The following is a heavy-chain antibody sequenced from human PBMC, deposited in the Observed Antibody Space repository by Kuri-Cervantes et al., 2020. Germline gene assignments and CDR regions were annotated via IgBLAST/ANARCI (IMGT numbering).Heavy chain of an antibody. CDR3: ARDPGYGDYFYYYYYMDV. V-gene: IGHV3-15*01. J-gene: IGHJ6*03. CDR1: GFPLRKAW. CDR2: IKSKNDGGAR. D-gene: IGHD4-17*01. Sequence: GESLKTPCPAPGFPLRKAWMTWVRQAPGKGLEWVGRIKSKNDGGAREYAEPVKGRFTISRDNAKNSLYLQMNSLRAEDTAVYYCARDPGYGDYFYYYYYMDVWGKGTTVTVSS.